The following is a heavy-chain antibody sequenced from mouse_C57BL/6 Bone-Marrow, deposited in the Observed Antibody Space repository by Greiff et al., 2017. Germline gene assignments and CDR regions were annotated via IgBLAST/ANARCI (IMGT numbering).Heavy chain of an antibody. Sequence: QVQLQQPGAELVRPGSSVKLSCKASGYTFTSYWMHWVKQRPIQGLEWIGNIDPSDSETNYNQKFKDKATLTVDKSSSTAYMQLSSLTSEDSAVYYCAREYYGSSSWYFDVWGTGTTVTVSS. CDR3: AREYYGSSSWYFDV. V-gene: IGHV1-52*01. CDR2: IDPSDSET. CDR1: GYTFTSYW. D-gene: IGHD1-1*01. J-gene: IGHJ1*03.